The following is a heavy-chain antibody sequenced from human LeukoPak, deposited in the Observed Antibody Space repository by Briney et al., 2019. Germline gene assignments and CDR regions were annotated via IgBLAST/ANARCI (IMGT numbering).Heavy chain of an antibody. CDR2: IYYSGST. D-gene: IGHD6-13*01. J-gene: IGHJ4*02. Sequence: SETLSLTCTVSGGSISSSSYYWGWIRQPPGKGLEWIGSIYYSGSTYYNPSLKSRVTISVDTSKNQFSLKLSSVTAADTAVYYCARVAYSSSWDFDYWGQGTLVTVSS. CDR1: GGSISSSSYY. CDR3: ARVAYSSSWDFDY. V-gene: IGHV4-39*07.